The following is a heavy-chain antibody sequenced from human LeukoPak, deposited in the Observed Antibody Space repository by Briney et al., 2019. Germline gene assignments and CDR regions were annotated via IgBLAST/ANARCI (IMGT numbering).Heavy chain of an antibody. CDR1: GFTFDDYV. D-gene: IGHD7-27*01. V-gene: IGHV3-30*02. Sequence: GGSLRLSCAASGFTFDDYVMHWVRQAPGKGLEWLAFIRYDGGNQYYADSVKGRFTISRDNYKNTLSLQMNSLRVEDMAVYYCAKDGDDGIESWGQGTLVTVSS. CDR2: IRYDGGNQ. J-gene: IGHJ4*02. CDR3: AKDGDDGIES.